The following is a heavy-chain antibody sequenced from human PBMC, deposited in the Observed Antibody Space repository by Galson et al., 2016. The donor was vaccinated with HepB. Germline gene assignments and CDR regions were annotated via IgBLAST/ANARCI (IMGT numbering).Heavy chain of an antibody. CDR2: IGTVGDT. J-gene: IGHJ6*02. Sequence: SLRLSCAASGFIFSTYDMHWVRQPTGKGLEWVSAIGTVGDTHYPDSVKGRFTISRENAKTSLYPQMNSLRAGDTAVYYCAKDSYRLVIMSLVDVWGQGTTVTVSS. CDR1: GFIFSTYD. CDR3: AKDSYRLVIMSLVDV. V-gene: IGHV3-13*04. D-gene: IGHD3-9*01.